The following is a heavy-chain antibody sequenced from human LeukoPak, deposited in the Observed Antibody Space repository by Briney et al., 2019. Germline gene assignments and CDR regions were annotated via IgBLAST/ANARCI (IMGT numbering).Heavy chain of an antibody. CDR2: ISAYNGNT. Sequence: ASVKVSCKASGYTFTGYYMHWVRQAPGQGLEWMGRISAYNGNTNYAQKLQGRVTMTTDTSTSIAYMELRSLRSDDTAVYYCARVRDSSGYYMYYFDYWGQGTLVTVSS. CDR3: ARVRDSSGYYMYYFDY. V-gene: IGHV1-18*04. D-gene: IGHD3-22*01. J-gene: IGHJ4*02. CDR1: GYTFTGYY.